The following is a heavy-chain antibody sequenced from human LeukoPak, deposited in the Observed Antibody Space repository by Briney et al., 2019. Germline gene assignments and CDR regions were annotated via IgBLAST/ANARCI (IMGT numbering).Heavy chain of an antibody. V-gene: IGHV3-21*04. D-gene: IGHD3-3*01. CDR3: AKDRRFLEWKDAFDV. CDR1: GFTFSSYS. J-gene: IGHJ3*01. Sequence: GGSLRLSCAASGFTFSSYSMNWVRQAPGKGLEWVSSISSSSSYIYYTDSVKGRFAISRDNSKNTVYLQMNGLRADDTAVYYCAKDRRFLEWKDAFDVWGQGTMVTVSS. CDR2: ISSSSSYI.